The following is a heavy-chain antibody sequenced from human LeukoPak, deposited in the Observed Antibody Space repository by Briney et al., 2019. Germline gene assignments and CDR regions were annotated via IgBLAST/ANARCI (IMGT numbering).Heavy chain of an antibody. Sequence: ASVKVSCKASGYTFTKSYIHWVRQAPGQRLEWMGLINPGGDNTKYAQNFQGRVTMTSDTSARTVYMELNSLRAGDTAVYYCVREAVSSSWNNWYFDLWGRGTLVTVSS. CDR1: GYTFTKSY. CDR2: INPGGDNT. J-gene: IGHJ2*01. V-gene: IGHV1-46*01. D-gene: IGHD6-13*01. CDR3: VREAVSSSWNNWYFDL.